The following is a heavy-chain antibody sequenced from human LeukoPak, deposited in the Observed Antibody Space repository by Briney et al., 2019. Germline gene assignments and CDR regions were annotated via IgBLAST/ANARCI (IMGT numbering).Heavy chain of an antibody. V-gene: IGHV4-30-2*01. D-gene: IGHD4-23*01. CDR2: IYHSGST. J-gene: IGHJ4*02. Sequence: SETLSLTCTVSGGSISSGGYYWSWIRQPPGKGLEWIGYIYHSGSTYYNPSLKSRVTISVDRSKNQFSLKLSSVTAADTAVYYCARVTVGGNLDYWGQGTLVTVSS. CDR3: ARVTVGGNLDY. CDR1: GGSISSGGYY.